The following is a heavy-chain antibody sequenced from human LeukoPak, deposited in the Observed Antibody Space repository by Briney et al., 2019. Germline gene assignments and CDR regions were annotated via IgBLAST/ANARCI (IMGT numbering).Heavy chain of an antibody. Sequence: PGRSLRLSCAASGFTFSSYGMHWVRQAPGKGLEWVAVIWYDGSNKYYADSVKGRFTISRDNSKNTLYLQMNSLRAEDTAVYYCARDITMVRGRYYNYGMDVWGQGTTVTVSS. CDR2: IWYDGSNK. D-gene: IGHD3-10*01. J-gene: IGHJ6*02. V-gene: IGHV3-33*01. CDR1: GFTFSSYG. CDR3: ARDITMVRGRYYNYGMDV.